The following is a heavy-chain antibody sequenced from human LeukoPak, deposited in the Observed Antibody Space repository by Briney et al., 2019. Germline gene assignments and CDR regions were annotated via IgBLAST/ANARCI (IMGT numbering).Heavy chain of an antibody. V-gene: IGHV3-74*01. J-gene: IGHJ4*02. Sequence: PGGSLRLSCATSGFTFSSYRMHWVRQARGKGLVWVLRMSSDGSSTSYADSVKGRFTISRDNAKNTLYLQMNSLRAEDTAVYYCARVVVDSGYDPNFDYWGQGTLVTVSS. D-gene: IGHD5-12*01. CDR2: MSSDGSST. CDR1: GFTFSSYR. CDR3: ARVVVDSGYDPNFDY.